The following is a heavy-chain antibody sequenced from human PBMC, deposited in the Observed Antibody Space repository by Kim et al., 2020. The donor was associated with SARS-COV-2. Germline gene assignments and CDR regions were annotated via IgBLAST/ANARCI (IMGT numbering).Heavy chain of an antibody. CDR2: IYYRGST. V-gene: IGHV4-39*01. J-gene: IGHJ4*02. CDR1: GGSISTKSNY. Sequence: SETLSLTCTVSGGSISTKSNYWGWIRQPLGKGLECIGTIYYRGSTDYNPSLKSRVTVSVDTSKNQFSLKLTSITAADTAVYYCARLPNGIYSHFDFWGQG. CDR3: ARLPNGIYSHFDF. D-gene: IGHD1-26*01.